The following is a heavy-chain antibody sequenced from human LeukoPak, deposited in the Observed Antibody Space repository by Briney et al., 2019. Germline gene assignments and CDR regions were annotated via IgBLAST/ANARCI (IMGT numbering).Heavy chain of an antibody. CDR2: ISYDGSNK. D-gene: IGHD3-3*01. CDR1: GFAFSSYA. Sequence: GGSLRLSCAASGFAFSSYAMHWVRQAPGKGLEWVAVISYDGSNKYYADSVKGRFTISRDNSKNTLYLQMNSLRAEDTAVYYCARERAIGTYHIRFLFDPWGQGTLVTVSS. J-gene: IGHJ5*02. CDR3: ARERAIGTYHIRFLFDP. V-gene: IGHV3-30-3*01.